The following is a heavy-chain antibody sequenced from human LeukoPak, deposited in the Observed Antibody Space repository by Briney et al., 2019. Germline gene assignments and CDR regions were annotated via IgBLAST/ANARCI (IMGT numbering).Heavy chain of an antibody. CDR3: ARKPGGADTLDI. J-gene: IGHJ3*02. Sequence: SSVKVSCKAYGGTFSSFAVTWVRQVPGQGLEWMGRILPVFGTTHSSRKFRGRVTIRAAESMTTVSMERRSLTSEDTAVYYCARKPGGADTLDIWGQGTMVTVSS. CDR1: GGTFSSFA. D-gene: IGHD3-16*01. V-gene: IGHV1-69*13. CDR2: ILPVFGTT.